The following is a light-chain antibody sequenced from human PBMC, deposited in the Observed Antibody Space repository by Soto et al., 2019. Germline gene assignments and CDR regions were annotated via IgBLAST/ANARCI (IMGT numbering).Light chain of an antibody. CDR1: QDIRNF. Sequence: DLQMTQSPMSLSASVGDRVTITCRASQDIRNFVDWYQQKPGQAPKLLIYAASTLQSGVPSRFSGSGSGTDFTLTINSLQPEDVATYSCQKYSSVPVFGPGTKVEIK. CDR3: QKYSSVPV. CDR2: AAS. V-gene: IGKV1-27*01. J-gene: IGKJ3*01.